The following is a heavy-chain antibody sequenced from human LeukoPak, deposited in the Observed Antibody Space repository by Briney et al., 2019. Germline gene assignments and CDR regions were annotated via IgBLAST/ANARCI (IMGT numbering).Heavy chain of an antibody. CDR2: IKQDGSEK. Sequence: PGGSLRLSCAASGFSFNNHWMSWVRQAPGKGLEWVANIKQDGSEKFYVDSVKGRFTISRDNAKNSLFLQMNSLRAEGTAAYYCARATAGFDYWGQGTLVTVSS. CDR1: GFSFNNHW. V-gene: IGHV3-7*01. D-gene: IGHD6-13*01. J-gene: IGHJ4*02. CDR3: ARATAGFDY.